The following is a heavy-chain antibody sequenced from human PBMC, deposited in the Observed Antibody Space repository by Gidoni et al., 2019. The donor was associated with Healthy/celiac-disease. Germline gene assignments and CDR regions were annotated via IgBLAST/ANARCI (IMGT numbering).Heavy chain of an antibody. CDR3: ARHRRDIVVVPAGDYFDY. J-gene: IGHJ4*02. V-gene: IGHV4-39*01. CDR2: IYYSGST. Sequence: QLQLQESGPGLVKPSETLSLTCTVSGGSISSSSYYWGWIRQPPGKGLEWMGSIYYSGSTYYNPSLKSRVTISVDTSKNQFSLKLSSVTAADTAVYYCARHRRDIVVVPAGDYFDYWGQGTLVTVSS. CDR1: GGSISSSSYY. D-gene: IGHD2-2*01.